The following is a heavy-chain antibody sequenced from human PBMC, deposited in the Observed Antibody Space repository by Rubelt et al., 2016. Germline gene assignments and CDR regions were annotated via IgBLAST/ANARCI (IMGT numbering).Heavy chain of an antibody. CDR3: TTDTAMDNDFDY. Sequence: EVQLVESGGGLVKPGGSLRLSCAASGFTFSNAWMNWVRQAPGKGLEWVGRLNSKTDGGTTDYAAPVKGRVTISRDHSKNTLYLQMNSLKTEDTAVYYCTTDTAMDNDFDYWGQGTLVTVSS. V-gene: IGHV3-15*07. CDR1: GFTFSNAW. J-gene: IGHJ4*02. CDR2: LNSKTDGGTT. D-gene: IGHD5-18*01.